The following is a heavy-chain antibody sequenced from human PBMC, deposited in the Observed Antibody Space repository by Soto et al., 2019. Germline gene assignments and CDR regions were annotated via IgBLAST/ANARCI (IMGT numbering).Heavy chain of an antibody. J-gene: IGHJ4*02. CDR3: AHRRGYNYFAY. CDR2: IYWDDDK. V-gene: IGHV2-5*02. D-gene: IGHD1-1*01. CDR1: GFSLSTSGVG. Sequence: QITLKESGPTLVTPTQTLTLTCTFSGFSLSTSGVGLGWIRQPPGQALEWLALIYWDDDKRYSPSLRSRLPITKDTSKNQVVLTMTNMEPVDTATYYCAHRRGYNYFAYWGQGTLVTVSS.